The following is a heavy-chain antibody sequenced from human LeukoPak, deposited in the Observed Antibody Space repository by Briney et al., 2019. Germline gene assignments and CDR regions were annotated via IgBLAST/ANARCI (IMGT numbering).Heavy chain of an antibody. J-gene: IGHJ4*02. CDR1: GYSFTSYW. CDR2: IDPSVSYT. V-gene: IGHV5-10-1*01. D-gene: IGHD6-13*01. CDR3: ARRESSSSWYDDY. Sequence: GESLKISCKGSGYSFTSYWISWVRQMPGKGLEWMGRIDPSVSYTNYSPSFQGHVTISADKSISTAYLQWSSLKASDTAMYYCARRESSSSWYDDYWGQGTLVTVSS.